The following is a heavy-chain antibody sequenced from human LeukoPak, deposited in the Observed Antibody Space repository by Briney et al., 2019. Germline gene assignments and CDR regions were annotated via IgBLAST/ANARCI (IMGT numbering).Heavy chain of an antibody. D-gene: IGHD2-21*02. CDR2: ISGSGGST. CDR3: AKAGYCGGDCYYYYYGMDV. CDR1: GFTFSNYA. J-gene: IGHJ6*02. V-gene: IGHV3-23*01. Sequence: PGGSLRLSCAASGFTFSNYAMSWVRQAPGKGLEWVSAISGSGGSTYYADSVKGRFTISRDNSKNTLYLQMNSLRAEDTAVYYCAKAGYCGGDCYYYYYGMDVWGQGTTVTVSS.